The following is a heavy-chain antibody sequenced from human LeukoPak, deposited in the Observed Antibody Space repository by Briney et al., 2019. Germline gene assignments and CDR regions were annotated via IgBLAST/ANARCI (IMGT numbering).Heavy chain of an antibody. Sequence: GGSLRLSCAASGFTFSSYGMHWVRQAPGKGLEWVAVISYDGSNKYYADSVKGRFTISRDNSKNTLYLQMNSLRAEDTAVYYCAKKSGRVVVVPAARSPFDYWGQGTLVTVSS. CDR2: ISYDGSNK. V-gene: IGHV3-30*18. CDR3: AKKSGRVVVVPAARSPFDY. J-gene: IGHJ4*02. D-gene: IGHD2-2*01. CDR1: GFTFSSYG.